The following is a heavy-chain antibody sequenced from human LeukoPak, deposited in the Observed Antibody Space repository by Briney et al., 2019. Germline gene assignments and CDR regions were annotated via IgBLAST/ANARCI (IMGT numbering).Heavy chain of an antibody. V-gene: IGHV3-53*01. CDR1: GFTVSSNY. CDR2: IYSGGRT. D-gene: IGHD4/OR15-4a*01. Sequence: GGSLRLSCAASGFTVSSNYMIWVRQAPGKGLEWVSVIYSGGRTYYVDSVKGRFTISRDISKNTLYLQMNSLRAEDTAVYYCARRAGAYSHPYDYWGQGTLVTVSS. CDR3: ARRAGAYSHPYDY. J-gene: IGHJ4*02.